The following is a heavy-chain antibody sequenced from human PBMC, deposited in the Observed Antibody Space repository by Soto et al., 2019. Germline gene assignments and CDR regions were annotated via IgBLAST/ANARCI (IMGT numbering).Heavy chain of an antibody. V-gene: IGHV4-4*02. D-gene: IGHD3-16*01. CDR3: ATQTISYPWGV. CDR1: GGPITTTIW. J-gene: IGHJ6*02. Sequence: QVQLQESGPGLVKPSETLSLTCTVSGGPITTTIWCAWVRLPPGKGLEWIGELHHDGTTNYNPSLETRITLSPDKPNNPFTLTLTSETAAYTAIYNSATQTISYPWGVGGRGNTVTVSS. CDR2: LHHDGTT.